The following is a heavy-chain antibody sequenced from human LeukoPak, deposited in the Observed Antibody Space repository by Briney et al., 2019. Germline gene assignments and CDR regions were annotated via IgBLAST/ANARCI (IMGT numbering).Heavy chain of an antibody. Sequence: SVKVSCKASGGTFSSYAISWVRQAPGQGLEWMGGIIPIFGTANYAQKFQGRVTITADETTSTAYMELSSLRSEDTAVYYCARERITIFGVVNRWYFDLWGRGTLVTVSS. V-gene: IGHV1-69*13. D-gene: IGHD3-3*01. CDR3: ARERITIFGVVNRWYFDL. J-gene: IGHJ2*01. CDR1: GGTFSSYA. CDR2: IIPIFGTA.